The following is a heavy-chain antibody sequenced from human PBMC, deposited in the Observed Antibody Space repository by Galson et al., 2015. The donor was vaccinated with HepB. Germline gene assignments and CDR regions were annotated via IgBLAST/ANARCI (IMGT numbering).Heavy chain of an antibody. CDR1: GGSISSYY. Sequence: QVQLQESGPGLVKPSETLSLTCTVSGGSISSYYWSWIRQPPGKGLEWIGYIYYSGSTNYNPSLKSRVTISVDTSKNQFSLKLSSVTAADTAVYYCARNAAAHGVDDAFDIWGQGTMVTVSS. J-gene: IGHJ3*02. CDR3: ARNAAAHGVDDAFDI. CDR2: IYYSGST. V-gene: IGHV4-59*01. D-gene: IGHD2-2*01.